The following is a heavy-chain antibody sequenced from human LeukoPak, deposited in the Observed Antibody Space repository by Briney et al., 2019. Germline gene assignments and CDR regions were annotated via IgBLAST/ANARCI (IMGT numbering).Heavy chain of an antibody. CDR2: IKQDGSEK. CDR3: ARGRYSGNDYYFDY. J-gene: IGHJ4*02. CDR1: GFTFSRSW. Sequence: PGGSLRLSCAASGFTFSRSWMSWVRQAPGKGLEWVANIKQDGSEKYYVDSVKGRFTISRDNAKNSLFLQMNSLRAEDTAVYYCARGRYSGNDYYFDYWGQGTLVTVSS. V-gene: IGHV3-7*01. D-gene: IGHD1-26*01.